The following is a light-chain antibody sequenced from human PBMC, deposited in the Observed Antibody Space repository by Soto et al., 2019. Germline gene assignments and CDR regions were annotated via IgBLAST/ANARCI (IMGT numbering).Light chain of an antibody. J-gene: IGLJ2*01. Sequence: QSVLTQPASVSGSPGQSITISCTGTSSDVGGYNYVSWYQQHPGKAPKLMIYDVSNRPSGVSNRFSGSKSGNTASLTISGLQAEDEADYYCSSYTSSSTVFGGGTQLTV. CDR3: SSYTSSSTV. CDR2: DVS. V-gene: IGLV2-14*01. CDR1: SSDVGGYNY.